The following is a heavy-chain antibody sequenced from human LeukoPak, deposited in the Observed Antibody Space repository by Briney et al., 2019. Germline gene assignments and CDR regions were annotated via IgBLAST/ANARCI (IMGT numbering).Heavy chain of an antibody. CDR2: IYYSGST. Sequence: PSETLSLTCTVSGGSISSSSYYWGWIRQPPGKWLEWIGSIYYSGSTYYNPSLKSRVTISVDTSKNQFSLKLSSVTAADTAVYYCARQSNVDHWGQGTLVTVSS. V-gene: IGHV4-39*01. CDR3: ARQSNVDH. CDR1: GGSISSSSYY. J-gene: IGHJ4*02.